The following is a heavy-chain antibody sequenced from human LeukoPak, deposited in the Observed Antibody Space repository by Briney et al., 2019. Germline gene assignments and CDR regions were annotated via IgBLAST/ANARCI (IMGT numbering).Heavy chain of an antibody. CDR3: ARDQGAFYYGDYFSFDY. D-gene: IGHD4-17*01. CDR1: GYTFTSNY. Sequence: ASVKVSCKASGYTFTSNYIHWVRQAPGQGLEWMGWISAYNGNTNYAQKLQGRVTMTTDTSTSTAYMELRSLRSDDTAVYYCARDQGAFYYGDYFSFDYWGQGTLVTVSS. CDR2: ISAYNGNT. J-gene: IGHJ4*02. V-gene: IGHV1-18*04.